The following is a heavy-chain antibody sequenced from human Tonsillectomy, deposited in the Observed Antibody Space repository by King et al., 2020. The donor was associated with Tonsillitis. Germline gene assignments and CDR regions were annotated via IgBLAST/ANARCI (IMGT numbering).Heavy chain of an antibody. Sequence: VQLVESGAEVKKPGESLRISCKGSGYSFTSYWISWVRQMPGKGLEWMGRIDPSDAYTNYSPSFQGHVTISADKSISTAYLQWSSLKASDTAMYYCARLGRGSFCGIAAAGRGKYCFDYWGQGTLVTVSS. J-gene: IGHJ4*02. CDR1: GYSFTSYW. CDR2: IDPSDAYT. D-gene: IGHD6-13*01. CDR3: ARLGRGSFCGIAAAGRGKYCFDY. V-gene: IGHV5-10-1*03.